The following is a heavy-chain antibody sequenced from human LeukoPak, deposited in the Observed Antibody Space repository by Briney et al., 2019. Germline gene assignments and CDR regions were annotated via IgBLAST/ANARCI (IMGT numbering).Heavy chain of an antibody. D-gene: IGHD1-1*01. Sequence: ASVKVSCKASGYTFTAYYIHWVRQAPGQGLEWMGWINPNSGGTNCAQKFQGRVTMTRDTSISSSYMELSSLTSDDAAVYYCARALYNWNDVGYDYWGQGTLVTVSS. CDR3: ARALYNWNDVGYDY. CDR1: GYTFTAYY. CDR2: INPNSGGT. V-gene: IGHV1-2*02. J-gene: IGHJ4*02.